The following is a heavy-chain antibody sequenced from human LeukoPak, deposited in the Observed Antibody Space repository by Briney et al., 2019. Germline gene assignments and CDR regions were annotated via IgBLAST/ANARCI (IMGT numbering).Heavy chain of an antibody. Sequence: GGSLRLSCAASGFTFTHAWMTWVRQAPGKGLEWVGRIKSKADGETTDYAAPVKGRFFMSRDDSKATLYLQMNYLETEDTAVYYCTTDLGITMIRGVIVSWGQGTLVTVSS. CDR3: TTDLGITMIRGVIVS. V-gene: IGHV3-15*01. CDR2: IKSKADGETT. CDR1: GFTFTHAW. J-gene: IGHJ4*02. D-gene: IGHD3-10*01.